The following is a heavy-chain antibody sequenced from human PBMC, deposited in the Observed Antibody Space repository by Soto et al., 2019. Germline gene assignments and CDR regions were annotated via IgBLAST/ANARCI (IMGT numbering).Heavy chain of an antibody. J-gene: IGHJ5*02. CDR2: IYYTGKT. CDR3: GRDLTSNANCIDP. Sequence: SETLSLTCSVSGDYIHVGGYYWTWIRQRPGKGLEWMGYIYYTGKTYYNPSLESRLTMSVDRSKNQFSLRLTSVAAADTAVYFCGRDLTSNANCIDPWGQGTLVTVSS. CDR1: GDYIHVGGYY. V-gene: IGHV4-30-4*01. D-gene: IGHD2-2*01.